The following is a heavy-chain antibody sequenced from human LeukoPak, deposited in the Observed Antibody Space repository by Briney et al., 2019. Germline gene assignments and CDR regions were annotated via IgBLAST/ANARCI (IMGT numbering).Heavy chain of an antibody. CDR1: GYSFSSHW. Sequence: GESLKISCKGSGYSFSSHWIGWVRQMPGKGLEWMGIIYPGDSDTRYSPSFQGQVTMSADKSISTTYLQWSSLKASDTAIYYCARLAGSGTYYSPVDYWGQGTLVTVSS. V-gene: IGHV5-51*01. CDR3: ARLAGSGTYYSPVDY. D-gene: IGHD3-10*01. J-gene: IGHJ4*02. CDR2: IYPGDSDT.